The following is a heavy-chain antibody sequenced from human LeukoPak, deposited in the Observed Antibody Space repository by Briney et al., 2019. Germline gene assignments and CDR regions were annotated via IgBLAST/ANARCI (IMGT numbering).Heavy chain of an antibody. J-gene: IGHJ4*02. CDR2: INPNSGGT. Sequence: ASVKVSCKASGYTFTGYYMHWVRQAPGQGLEWMGRINPNSGGTNYAQKFQGRVTMTRDTSISTAYMELSRLRSDDTAVYYCARDLTTSSGYYYHYFDCWGQGTLVTVSS. CDR3: ARDLTTSSGYYYHYFDC. CDR1: GYTFTGYY. D-gene: IGHD3-22*01. V-gene: IGHV1-2*06.